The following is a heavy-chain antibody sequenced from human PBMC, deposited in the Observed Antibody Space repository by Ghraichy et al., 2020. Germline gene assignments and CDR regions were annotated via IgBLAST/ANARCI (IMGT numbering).Heavy chain of an antibody. V-gene: IGHV1-8*01. CDR1: GYTFTSYD. J-gene: IGHJ4*02. CDR3: ARGTPTYYDYIWGSYPYDY. CDR2: MNPNSGNT. Sequence: ASVKVSCKASGYTFTSYDINWVRQATGQGLEWMGWMNPNSGNTGYAQKFQGRVTMTRNTSISTAYMELSSLRSEDTAVYYCARGTPTYYDYIWGSYPYDYWGQGTLVTVSS. D-gene: IGHD3-16*02.